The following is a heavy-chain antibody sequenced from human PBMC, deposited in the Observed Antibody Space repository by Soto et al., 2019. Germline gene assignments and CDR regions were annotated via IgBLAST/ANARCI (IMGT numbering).Heavy chain of an antibody. J-gene: IGHJ4*01. D-gene: IGHD3-22*01. Sequence: GESLKISCKASGYNFSTYWIGWVRQMPGKGLEWMGIIYPGDSDTRYSPSFQGQVTISADKSISTAYLQWSSLKASDTAMYYCAIHPSGYYDSSEDHAYWGQRTLVTVSS. CDR2: IYPGDSDT. CDR1: GYNFSTYW. CDR3: AIHPSGYYDSSEDHAY. V-gene: IGHV5-51*01.